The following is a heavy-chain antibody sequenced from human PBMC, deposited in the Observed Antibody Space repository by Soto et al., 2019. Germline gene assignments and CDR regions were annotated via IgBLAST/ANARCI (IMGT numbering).Heavy chain of an antibody. V-gene: IGHV4-34*01. CDR2: INHSGST. CDR1: GGSFSGYY. Sequence: ETLSLTCAVYGGSFSGYYWSWIRQPPGKGLEWIGEINHSGSTNYNPSLKSRVTISVDTSKNQFSLKLSSVTAADTAVYYCARGRYNWNYWGQGTLVTVSS. CDR3: ARGRYNWNY. D-gene: IGHD1-20*01. J-gene: IGHJ4*02.